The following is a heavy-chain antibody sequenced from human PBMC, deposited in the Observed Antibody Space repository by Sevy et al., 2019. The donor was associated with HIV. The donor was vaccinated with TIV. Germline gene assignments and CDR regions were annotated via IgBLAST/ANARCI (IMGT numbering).Heavy chain of an antibody. V-gene: IGHV3-7*01. CDR2: IKQDGIEK. CDR1: GFSFSSYW. Sequence: GGSLRLSCAASGFSFSSYWMSWVRQAPGKGLEWVANIKQDGIEKYNVDTVKGRFTITRDNAKISLYLQMNSLSAEDTAVYCCASGRVQADYGMDVWGQGTTVTVSS. J-gene: IGHJ6*02. D-gene: IGHD3-10*01. CDR3: ASGRVQADYGMDV.